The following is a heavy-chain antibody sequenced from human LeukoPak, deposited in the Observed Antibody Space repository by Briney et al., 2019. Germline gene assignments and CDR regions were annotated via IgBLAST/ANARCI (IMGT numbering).Heavy chain of an antibody. J-gene: IGHJ4*02. CDR2: INPNSGGT. CDR3: ARGYCSSTSCYFRY. V-gene: IGHV1-2*02. CDR1: GYTFTGYY. D-gene: IGHD2-2*01. Sequence: ASVKVSCKASGYTFTGYYMHWVRQAPGQGLEWIGWINPNSGGTNYAQKFQGRVTMTRDTSISTAYMELSRLRSDDTAVYYCARGYCSSTSCYFRYWGQGTLVTVSS.